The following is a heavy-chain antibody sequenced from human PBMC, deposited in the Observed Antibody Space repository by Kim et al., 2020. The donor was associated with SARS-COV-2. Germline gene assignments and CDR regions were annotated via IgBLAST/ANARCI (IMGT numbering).Heavy chain of an antibody. CDR2: FYYSGST. CDR1: GGSISSSAYY. Sequence: SETLSLTCTVSGGSISSSAYYWGWIRQPPGKGLEWIGSFYYSGSTYYNPFLKSRVTISVDMSKNQFSLKLSSVTAGDTAVYYCARTRNDFWSGYWSFDPWGQGTLVTVSS. CDR3: ARTRNDFWSGYWSFDP. V-gene: IGHV4-39*01. J-gene: IGHJ5*02. D-gene: IGHD3-3*01.